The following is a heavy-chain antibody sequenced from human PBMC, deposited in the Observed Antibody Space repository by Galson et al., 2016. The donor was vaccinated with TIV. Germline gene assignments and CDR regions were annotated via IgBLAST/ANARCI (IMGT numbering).Heavy chain of an antibody. Sequence: SLRLSCATPGFSFHHYTMHWVRQAPGKGLQWVALISWDGDNTYYADSVKGRVTISRDNSKSSLYLQMNSLRTEDTALYFCAKDYMWKENYYYMDVWGRGTTVIVS. V-gene: IGHV3-43*01. D-gene: IGHD1-1*01. J-gene: IGHJ6*03. CDR1: GFSFHHYT. CDR3: AKDYMWKENYYYMDV. CDR2: ISWDGDNT.